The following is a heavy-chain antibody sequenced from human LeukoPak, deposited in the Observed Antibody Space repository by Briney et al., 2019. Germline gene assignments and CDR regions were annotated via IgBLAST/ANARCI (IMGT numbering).Heavy chain of an antibody. CDR1: GFTFSSYA. V-gene: IGHV3-23*01. CDR2: ISGSGGST. Sequence: GGSLRLSCAASGFTFSSYAMSWVRQAPGKGLEWVSAISGSGGSTYYADSVKGRFTISRDNAKNSLYLQMNSLRAEDTAVYYCARGLPQSRLSPFDYWGQGTLVTVSS. CDR3: ARGLPQSRLSPFDY. D-gene: IGHD5/OR15-5a*01. J-gene: IGHJ4*02.